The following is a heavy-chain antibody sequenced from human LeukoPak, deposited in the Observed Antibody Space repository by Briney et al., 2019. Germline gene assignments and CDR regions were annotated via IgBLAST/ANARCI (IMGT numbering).Heavy chain of an antibody. V-gene: IGHV3-9*01. Sequence: GGSLRLSCAASGFTLDDYAMHWVRQAPGKGPKWVSGISWNSGSIDYADSVKGRFTISRDNAKSSLYLQMNSLRAEDTALYYCAKGIYGDYEAFDYWGQGTLVIVSS. CDR1: GFTLDDYA. J-gene: IGHJ4*02. D-gene: IGHD4-17*01. CDR3: AKGIYGDYEAFDY. CDR2: ISWNSGSI.